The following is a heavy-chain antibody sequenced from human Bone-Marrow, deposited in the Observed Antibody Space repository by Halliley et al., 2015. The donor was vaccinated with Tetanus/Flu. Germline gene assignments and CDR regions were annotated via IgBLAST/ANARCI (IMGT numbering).Heavy chain of an antibody. CDR1: GYTFTNYG. CDR3: AGDATPYCSSSSCYRKDWFDP. D-gene: IGHD2-2*02. V-gene: IGHV1-18*01. CDR2: ISAYNGNT. J-gene: IGHJ5*02. Sequence: QLVQSGAEVKKPGASVKVSCKASGYTFTNYGISWVRQAPGQGLEWVGWISAYNGNTKYVQKLQGRVTMTTDTSTNTAYMELRSLRSDDTAVYYCAGDATPYCSSSSCYRKDWFDPWGQGTLVTISP.